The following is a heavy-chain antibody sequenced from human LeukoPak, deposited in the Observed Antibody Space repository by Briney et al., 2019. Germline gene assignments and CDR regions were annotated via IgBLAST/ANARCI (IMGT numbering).Heavy chain of an antibody. CDR3: ARLKTGGYSYGAFDY. D-gene: IGHD5-18*01. CDR2: IYPGDSDT. Sequence: GESLKISCKGSGYSSTSYWIGWVRQMPGKGLEWMGIIYPGDSDTRYSPSFQGQVTISADKSISTAYLQWSSLKASDTAMYYCARLKTGGYSYGAFDYWGQGTLVTVSS. J-gene: IGHJ4*02. V-gene: IGHV5-51*01. CDR1: GYSSTSYW.